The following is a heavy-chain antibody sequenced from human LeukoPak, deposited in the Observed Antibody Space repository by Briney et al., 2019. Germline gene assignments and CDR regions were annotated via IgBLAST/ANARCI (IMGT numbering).Heavy chain of an antibody. J-gene: IGHJ4*02. CDR2: ISAYNGNT. CDR1: GYTFTSYG. D-gene: IGHD6-19*01. CDR3: ARGSYSSGWTGY. Sequence: GASVKVSCKASGYTFTSYGISWVRQAPGQGLEWMGWISAYNGNTNYAQKFQGRVTITADKSTSTAYMELSSLRSEDTAVYYCARGSYSSGWTGYWGQGTLVTVSS. V-gene: IGHV1-18*01.